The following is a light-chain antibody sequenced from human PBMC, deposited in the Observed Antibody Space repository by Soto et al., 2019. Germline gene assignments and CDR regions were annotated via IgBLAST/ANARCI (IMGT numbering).Light chain of an antibody. Sequence: DIQLTQSPSTLSAAVGDSVTITCRASQNIRSLLAWYQQKPGKAPKPLIYDASTLKTGVPSRFSGSGSGSEFNFTITGLQPDDFATYFCQQYNTYSTFGQGTRLEI. CDR2: DAS. V-gene: IGKV1-5*01. CDR1: QNIRSL. J-gene: IGKJ5*01. CDR3: QQYNTYST.